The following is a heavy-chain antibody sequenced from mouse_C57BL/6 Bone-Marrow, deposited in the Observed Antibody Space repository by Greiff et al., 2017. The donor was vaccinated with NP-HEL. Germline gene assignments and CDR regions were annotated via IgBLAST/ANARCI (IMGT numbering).Heavy chain of an antibody. CDR2: ISDGGSYT. D-gene: IGHD2-4*01. V-gene: IGHV5-4*03. Sequence: EVKLQESGGGLVKPGGSLKLSCAASGFTFSSYAMSWVRQTPEKRLEWVATISDGGSYTYYPDNVKGRFTISRDNAKNNLYLQMSHLKSEDTAMYYCALLYYDYDGYYAMDYWGQGTSVTVSS. CDR3: ALLYYDYDGYYAMDY. J-gene: IGHJ4*01. CDR1: GFTFSSYA.